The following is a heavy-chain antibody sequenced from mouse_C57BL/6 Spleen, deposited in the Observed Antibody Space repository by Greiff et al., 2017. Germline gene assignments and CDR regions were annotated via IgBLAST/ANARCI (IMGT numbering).Heavy chain of an antibody. CDR2: IEPGTGGT. Sequence: QVQLQQSGAELVRPGASVTLSCKATGYTFTDYEMHWVKQTPVHGLEWIGAIEPGTGGTAYNQKFKGKAILTADKSSSTAYMELRSLTSEDSAVYYCTRYSYDVENYFDYWGQGTTLTVSS. J-gene: IGHJ2*01. V-gene: IGHV1-15*01. D-gene: IGHD2-12*01. CDR1: GYTFTDYE. CDR3: TRYSYDVENYFDY.